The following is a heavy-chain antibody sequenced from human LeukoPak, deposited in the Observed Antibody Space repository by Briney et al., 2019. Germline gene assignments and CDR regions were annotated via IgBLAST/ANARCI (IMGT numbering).Heavy chain of an antibody. CDR3: ARARQQQLDDAFDI. CDR1: GGSISSGSYY. Sequence: SETLSLTCTVSGGSISSGSYYWSWIRQPAGKGLEWIGRIYTSGRTKYNPSLKSRVIVSADTSKTQFSLKLSSVTAADTAVYYCARARQQQLDDAFDIWGQGTMVTVSS. CDR2: IYTSGRT. V-gene: IGHV4-61*02. J-gene: IGHJ3*02. D-gene: IGHD6-13*01.